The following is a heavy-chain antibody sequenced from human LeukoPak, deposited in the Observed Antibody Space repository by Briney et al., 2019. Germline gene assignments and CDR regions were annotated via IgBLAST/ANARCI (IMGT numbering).Heavy chain of an antibody. D-gene: IGHD3-3*01. CDR2: IDSDGIST. CDR1: EFTFSSYW. J-gene: IGHJ3*02. CDR3: ARGFTIFGVVNDAFDI. Sequence: QPGESLRLSCAASEFTFSSYWMHWVRQAPGKGLVWVSRIDSDGISTSYADSVKGRFTISRDNAKNTLYLQMNTLRAEDTAVYYCARGFTIFGVVNDAFDIWGQGTMVTVSS. V-gene: IGHV3-74*01.